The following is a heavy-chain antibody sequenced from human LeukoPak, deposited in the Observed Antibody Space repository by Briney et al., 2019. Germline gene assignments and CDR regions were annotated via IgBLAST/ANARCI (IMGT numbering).Heavy chain of an antibody. Sequence: PSETLSLTRAVSGGSISSGGYSWSWIRQPPGKGLEWIGYIYHSGSTYYNPSLKSRVTISVDRSKNQFSLKLSSVTAADTAVYYCAREDGAVDYWGQGTLVTVSS. CDR2: IYHSGST. V-gene: IGHV4-30-2*01. J-gene: IGHJ4*02. D-gene: IGHD4-17*01. CDR3: AREDGAVDY. CDR1: GGSISSGGYS.